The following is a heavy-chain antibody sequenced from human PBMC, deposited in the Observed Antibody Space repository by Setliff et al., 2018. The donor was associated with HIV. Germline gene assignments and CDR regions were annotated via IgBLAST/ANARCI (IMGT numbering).Heavy chain of an antibody. J-gene: IGHJ6*03. CDR1: GFSFSRYE. D-gene: IGHD2-2*01. Sequence: HPGGSLRLSCAASGFSFSRYEMNWVRQAPGKGLEWVSGISWRSGNIGYADSVKGRFTIARDNAKNSQYLEMNSRRAEDAAVYYCARDRGRYQLPYYYYYMDVWGRGTTGTVS. CDR3: ARDRGRYQLPYYYYYMDV. CDR2: ISWRSGNI. V-gene: IGHV3-48*03.